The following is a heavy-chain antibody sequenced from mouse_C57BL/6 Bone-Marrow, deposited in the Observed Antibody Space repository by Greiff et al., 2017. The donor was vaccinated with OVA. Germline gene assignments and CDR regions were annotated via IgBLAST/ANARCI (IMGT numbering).Heavy chain of an antibody. CDR1: GFNIKDDY. Sequence: VQLKESGAELVRPGASVKLSCTASGFNIKDDYMHWVKQRPEQGLEWIGWIDPENGDTEYASKFQGKATITADTSSNTAYLQLSSLTSEDTAVYYCTTRGTVVATDFDYWGQGTTLTVSS. D-gene: IGHD1-1*01. J-gene: IGHJ2*01. CDR2: IDPENGDT. V-gene: IGHV14-4*01. CDR3: TTRGTVVATDFDY.